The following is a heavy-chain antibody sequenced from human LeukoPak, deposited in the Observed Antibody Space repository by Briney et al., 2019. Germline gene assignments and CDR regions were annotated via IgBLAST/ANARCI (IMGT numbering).Heavy chain of an antibody. CDR2: IYTSGST. V-gene: IGHV4-61*02. CDR3: AREEYYSDNSGYYPDF. D-gene: IGHD3-22*01. J-gene: IGHJ4*02. CDR1: GDSISSGSYY. Sequence: PSQTLSLTCTVSGDSISSGSYYWSWIRQPAGKGLEWIGRIYTSGSTNYNPSLKSRVTISVDTSKNQFSLKLSSVTAADTAVYYCAREEYYSDNSGYYPDFWGQGTLSPSPQ.